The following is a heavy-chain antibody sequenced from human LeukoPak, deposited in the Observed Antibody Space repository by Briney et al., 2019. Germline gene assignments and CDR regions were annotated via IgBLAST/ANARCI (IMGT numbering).Heavy chain of an antibody. Sequence: ASVKVSCKASGGTFSSYAISWVRQASGQGLEWMGGIIPIFGTANYAQKFQGRVTITADESTSTAYMELSSLRSEDTAVYYCAVNIVATTLAWDYWGQGTLVTVSS. D-gene: IGHD5-12*01. CDR3: AVNIVATTLAWDY. CDR2: IIPIFGTA. CDR1: GGTFSSYA. J-gene: IGHJ4*02. V-gene: IGHV1-69*13.